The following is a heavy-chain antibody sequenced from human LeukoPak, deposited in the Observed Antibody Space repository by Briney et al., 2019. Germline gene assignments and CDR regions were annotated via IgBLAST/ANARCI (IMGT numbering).Heavy chain of an antibody. Sequence: GGSLRLSCAASGFTFSSYSMNWVRQAPGKGLEWVSGFHSGGTYYADSVKGRFTISRDNSKNTLYLQMNNLRAEDTATYFCAKPIAGGSAPDYCGQGTLVTVSS. D-gene: IGHD3-10*01. V-gene: IGHV3-23*01. CDR1: GFTFSSYS. CDR2: FHSGGT. CDR3: AKPIAGGSAPDY. J-gene: IGHJ4*02.